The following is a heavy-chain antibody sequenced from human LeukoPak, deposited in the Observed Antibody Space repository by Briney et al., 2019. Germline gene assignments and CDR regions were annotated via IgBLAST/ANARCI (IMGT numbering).Heavy chain of an antibody. D-gene: IGHD3-10*01. V-gene: IGHV4-34*01. J-gene: IGHJ6*02. Sequence: KASETLSLTCTVSGGSISSYYWSWIRQPPGKGLEWIGEINHSGSTNYNPSLKSRVTISVDTSKNQFSLKLSSVTAADTAVYYCARNKHYYGSGSYYKPYGMDVWGQGTTVTVSS. CDR2: INHSGST. CDR3: ARNKHYYGSGSYYKPYGMDV. CDR1: GGSISSYY.